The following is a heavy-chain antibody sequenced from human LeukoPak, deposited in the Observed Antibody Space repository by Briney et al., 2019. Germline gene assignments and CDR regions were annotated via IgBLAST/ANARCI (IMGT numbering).Heavy chain of an antibody. CDR1: GFTFSNYA. J-gene: IGHJ4*02. V-gene: IGHV3-23*01. D-gene: IGHD2-15*01. Sequence: GGSLRLSCAASGFTFSNYAMSWVRQAPGKVLEWVSTITGSGDSTYYADSVKGRFTLSRDISKNTLYLQMDSLRAEDTAVYYCAKLYCSGSSCYSIDHWGQGTLVTVSS. CDR2: ITGSGDST. CDR3: AKLYCSGSSCYSIDH.